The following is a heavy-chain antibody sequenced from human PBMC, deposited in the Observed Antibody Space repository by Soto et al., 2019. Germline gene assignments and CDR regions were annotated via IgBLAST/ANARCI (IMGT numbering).Heavy chain of an antibody. V-gene: IGHV1-69*13. D-gene: IGHD2-2*01. Sequence: SVKVSCKASGGTFSSYAISWVRQAPGQGLEWMGGIIPIFGTANYAQKFQGRVTITADESTSTAYMELSSLRSEDTAVYYCAIGGGLEDIVVPYSWFDPWGQGTLVTVSS. CDR1: GGTFSSYA. J-gene: IGHJ5*02. CDR3: AIGGGLEDIVVPYSWFDP. CDR2: IIPIFGTA.